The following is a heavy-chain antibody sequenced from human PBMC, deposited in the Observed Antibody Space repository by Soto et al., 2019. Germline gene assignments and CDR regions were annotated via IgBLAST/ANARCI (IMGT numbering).Heavy chain of an antibody. V-gene: IGHV1-8*01. CDR1: GYIFSNYD. CDR3: ERVMGSVDY. J-gene: IGHJ4*02. Sequence: QVQLVQSGAEVKKPGTSVRISCKTSGYIFSNYDINWVRQAAGQGLEWMGWMNPNSGYTGSARKFQGRVTMTRDTSMRTAYMELSSLRSEDTAVYYCERVMGSVDYWGQGTLVTVSS. CDR2: MNPNSGYT. D-gene: IGHD1-26*01.